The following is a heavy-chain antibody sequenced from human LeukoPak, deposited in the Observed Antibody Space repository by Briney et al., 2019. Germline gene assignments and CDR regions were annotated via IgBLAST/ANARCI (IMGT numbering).Heavy chain of an antibody. CDR1: GYTFTSYA. CDR3: ARDGYDYVWGSHNFDY. Sequence: ASVKVSCKASGYTFTSYAMNWVRQAPGQGLEWMGWINTNTGNPTYAQGFTGRFVFSLDTSVSTAYLQISSLKAEDTAVYYFARDGYDYVWGSHNFDYWGQGTLVTVSS. J-gene: IGHJ4*02. D-gene: IGHD3-16*01. V-gene: IGHV7-4-1*02. CDR2: INTNTGNP.